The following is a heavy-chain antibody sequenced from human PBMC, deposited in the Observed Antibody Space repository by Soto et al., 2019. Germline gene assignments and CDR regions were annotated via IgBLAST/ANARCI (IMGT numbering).Heavy chain of an antibody. CDR3: ARGQYYYDTSGKYNLFDP. J-gene: IGHJ5*02. CDR2: IYYSGST. CDR1: GGSISSSSYY. V-gene: IGHV4-39*01. D-gene: IGHD3-22*01. Sequence: SETLSLTCTVSGGSISSSSYYWGWIRQPPGKGLEWIGSIYYSGSTYYNPSLKSRVTISVDTSKNQFALKLRSVTAADTAVYYCARGQYYYDTSGKYNLFDPCGQGTLVTVSA.